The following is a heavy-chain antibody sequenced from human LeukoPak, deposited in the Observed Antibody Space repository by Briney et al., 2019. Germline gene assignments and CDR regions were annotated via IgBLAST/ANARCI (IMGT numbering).Heavy chain of an antibody. CDR1: GFTFDDYG. CDR3: AREGKYYYDSSGYYYGDAFDI. J-gene: IGHJ3*02. Sequence: GGSLRLSCAVSGFTFDDYGMSWVRQAPGKGLEWVSGINWNGGSTGYADSVKGRFTISRDNAKNSLYLQMNSLRAEDTAVYYCAREGKYYYDSSGYYYGDAFDIWGQGTMVTVSS. D-gene: IGHD3-22*01. CDR2: INWNGGST. V-gene: IGHV3-20*04.